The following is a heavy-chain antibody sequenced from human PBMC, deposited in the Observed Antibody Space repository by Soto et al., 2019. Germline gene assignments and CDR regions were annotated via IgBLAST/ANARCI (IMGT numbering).Heavy chain of an antibody. CDR2: ISAYNGNT. CDR3: ARVEYSSGWYPQPVDY. V-gene: IGHV1-18*01. CDR1: GYTFTSYG. Sequence: ASVKVSCKASGYTFTSYGISWVRQAPGQGLEWMGWISAYNGNTNYAQKLQGRVTMTTDTSTSTAYMELRSLRSDDTAVYYCARVEYSSGWYPQPVDYWGHGTLVTVSS. D-gene: IGHD6-19*01. J-gene: IGHJ4*01.